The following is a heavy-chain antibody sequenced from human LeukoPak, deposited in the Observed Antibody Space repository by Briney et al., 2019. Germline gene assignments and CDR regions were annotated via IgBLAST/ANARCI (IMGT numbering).Heavy chain of an antibody. Sequence: PGGSLRLSCAASGFTFSSYTMNWVRQPPGKGLEWVSNIGTSSTTIYYADSVKGRFTISRDNAKNSLYLQMNSLRAEDTAVYYCAKRTLKGSGTYSVAEYFHQWGQGTLVTVSS. J-gene: IGHJ1*01. V-gene: IGHV3-48*01. CDR2: IGTSSTTI. CDR1: GFTFSSYT. D-gene: IGHD3-10*01. CDR3: AKRTLKGSGTYSVAEYFHQ.